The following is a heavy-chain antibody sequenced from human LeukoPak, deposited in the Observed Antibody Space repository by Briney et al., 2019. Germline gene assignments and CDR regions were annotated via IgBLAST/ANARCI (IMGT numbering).Heavy chain of an antibody. CDR2: TYYRSKWYN. CDR3: ARERGELPLYYYYYYGMDV. CDR1: GDSVSSNSAA. D-gene: IGHD3-16*02. J-gene: IGHJ6*02. V-gene: IGHV6-1*01. Sequence: SQTLSLTCAISGDSVSSNSAAWNWIRQSPSRGLEWLGRTYYRSKWYNDYAVSVKSRITINPDTSKSQFSLQLNSVTPEDTAVYYCARERGELPLYYYYYYGMDVWGQGTTVTVSS.